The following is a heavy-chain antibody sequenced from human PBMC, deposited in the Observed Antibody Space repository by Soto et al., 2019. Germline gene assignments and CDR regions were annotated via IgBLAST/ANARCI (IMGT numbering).Heavy chain of an antibody. Sequence: QVQLAQSGAEVKKPGSSVKVSCKASGGTFSSLAIIWVRQAPGQGLEWMGGLVPAFGTANYAQKFQDRVTITADKSTSTSYMALSSLRSEDTAVYYCARSPGVFDYWGQGTLVTVSS. J-gene: IGHJ4*02. CDR2: LVPAFGTA. CDR1: GGTFSSLA. CDR3: ARSPGVFDY. D-gene: IGHD3-10*01. V-gene: IGHV1-69*06.